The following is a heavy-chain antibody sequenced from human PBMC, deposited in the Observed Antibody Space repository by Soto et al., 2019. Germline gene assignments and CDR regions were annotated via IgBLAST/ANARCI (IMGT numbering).Heavy chain of an antibody. D-gene: IGHD5-12*01. CDR2: IYYSGST. V-gene: IGHV4-59*01. Sequence: SETLSLTCTVSGGSISSYYWSWIRQPPGNGLEWIGYIYYSGSTNYNPSLKSRVTISVGTSKNQFSLKLSSVTAADTAVYYCARVYSCYPYYYYYMDVWGKGTTVTVSS. CDR1: GGSISSYY. J-gene: IGHJ6*03. CDR3: ARVYSCYPYYYYYMDV.